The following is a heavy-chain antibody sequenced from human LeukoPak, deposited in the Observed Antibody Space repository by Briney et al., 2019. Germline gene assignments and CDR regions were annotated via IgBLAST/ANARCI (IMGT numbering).Heavy chain of an antibody. J-gene: IGHJ4*02. V-gene: IGHV3-7*04. D-gene: IGHD6-13*01. CDR2: IKQDGSET. CDR3: ARGRWLDY. Sequence: GGSLRLSCAASGFTFSNYYMSWVRQAPGKGREWVANIKQDGSETYSLDSVKGRFTISRYNAKNSLFLQMNSLRAEDTVVYYCARGRWLDYWGQGTLVTVSS. CDR1: GFTFSNYY.